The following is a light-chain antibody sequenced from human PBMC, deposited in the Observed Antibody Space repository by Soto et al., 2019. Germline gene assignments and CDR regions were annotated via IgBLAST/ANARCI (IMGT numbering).Light chain of an antibody. CDR1: KSISSW. Sequence: DIQMTQSPSTLSASVGDRVTITCRASKSISSWLAWYQQKPGKAPKLLIYKASSLESGVPSRFSGSGSGTEFTLTISSLQTDDFATYYCQQYNSYSYTFGQGTKLEIK. CDR3: QQYNSYSYT. V-gene: IGKV1-5*03. CDR2: KAS. J-gene: IGKJ2*01.